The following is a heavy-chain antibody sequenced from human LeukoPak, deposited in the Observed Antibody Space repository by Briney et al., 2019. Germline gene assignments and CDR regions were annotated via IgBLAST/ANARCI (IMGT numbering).Heavy chain of an antibody. Sequence: GGSLRLPCAAHGFTFSSYSMNWVRQVPGKGLEWVSGINWNSGTVGYADSVKGRFTISRDNAKNSLYLQMNSLKFDDTAFYYCTKEGLTPFDYWGQGTLVTVSS. CDR1: GFTFSSYS. J-gene: IGHJ4*02. CDR3: TKEGLTPFDY. D-gene: IGHD1-14*01. V-gene: IGHV3-9*01. CDR2: INWNSGTV.